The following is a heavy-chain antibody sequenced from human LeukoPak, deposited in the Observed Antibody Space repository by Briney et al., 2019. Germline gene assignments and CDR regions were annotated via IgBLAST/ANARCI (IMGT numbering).Heavy chain of an antibody. Sequence: GGSLRLSCAASGFTFSSYGMHWVRQAPGKGLEWVAFIRYDENNKYYAGSVKGRFTISRDNSKNTLYLHTNSLRAEDTAVYYCAKDEVWYCSSTSCSSPGNWGQGTLVTVSS. CDR1: GFTFSSYG. J-gene: IGHJ4*02. CDR2: IRYDENNK. D-gene: IGHD2-2*01. CDR3: AKDEVWYCSSTSCSSPGN. V-gene: IGHV3-30*02.